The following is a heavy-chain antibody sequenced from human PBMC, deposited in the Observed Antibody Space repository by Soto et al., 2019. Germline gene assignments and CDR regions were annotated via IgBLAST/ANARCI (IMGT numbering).Heavy chain of an antibody. V-gene: IGHV4-30-4*01. CDR1: GGSISSGDYY. J-gene: IGHJ1*01. CDR2: IYYSGST. D-gene: IGHD3-22*01. Sequence: TLSLTCTVSGGSISSGDYYGSWIRQPPGKGLEWIGYIYYSGSTYYNPSLKSRVTISVDTSKNQFSLKLSSVTAADTAVYYCARGYYYDSSGYRPPSGYFQRWGQGTLVTVSS. CDR3: ARGYYYDSSGYRPPSGYFQR.